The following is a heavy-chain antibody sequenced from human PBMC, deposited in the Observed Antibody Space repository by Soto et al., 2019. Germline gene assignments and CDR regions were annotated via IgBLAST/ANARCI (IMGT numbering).Heavy chain of an antibody. CDR2: INPTGSYT. J-gene: IGHJ6*02. CDR3: ARGHHSMDV. CDR1: GFTFSDHY. Sequence: GGSLRLSCAASGFTFSDHYMSWIRQAPGKGLEWISYINPTGSYTHYADSVRGRFIISRDNADNSLYLQMNSLRAEDTALYYCARGHHSMDVWGQGATVTVSS. V-gene: IGHV3-11*06.